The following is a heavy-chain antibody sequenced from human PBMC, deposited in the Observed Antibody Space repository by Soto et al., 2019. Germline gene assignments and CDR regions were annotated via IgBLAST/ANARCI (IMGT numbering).Heavy chain of an antibody. V-gene: IGHV3-48*03. CDR1: GFSFSSFA. J-gene: IGHJ4*02. CDR3: ARENSVQAWLHHFDH. Sequence: GGSLRLCCEASGFSFSSFAMNWVRQAPGRGLEWVSYISDDGASIYYADSLRGRFTISRDNAKNSLSLQMNNLRAEDTAVYYCARENSVQAWLHHFDHWGLGTLVTVSS. CDR2: ISDDGASI. D-gene: IGHD5-18*01.